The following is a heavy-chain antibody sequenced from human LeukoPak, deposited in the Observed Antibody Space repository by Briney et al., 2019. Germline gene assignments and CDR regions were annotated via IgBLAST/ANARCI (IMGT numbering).Heavy chain of an antibody. CDR2: INPRDSDT. D-gene: IGHD3-16*02. CDR1: GYSFTSYW. Sequence: GESLNISCKVSGYSFTSYWIGWVRQMPGKGLEWMGIINPRDSDTKYSPSFQGQVTISVDKSISTAYLQWSNLKASDTAMYYCARQSVDGRYTFDYWGQGTLVTVSS. CDR3: ARQSVDGRYTFDY. V-gene: IGHV5-51*01. J-gene: IGHJ4*02.